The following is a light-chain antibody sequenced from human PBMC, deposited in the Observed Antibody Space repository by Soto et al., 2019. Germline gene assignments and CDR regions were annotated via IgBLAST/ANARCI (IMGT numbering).Light chain of an antibody. CDR1: SNDIGGYNY. J-gene: IGLJ2*01. V-gene: IGLV2-14*03. CDR2: DVS. Sequence: QSALTQPASVSGSPGQSITIPCTGTSNDIGGYNYVSWYQQHPGKVPKLIIFDVSYRPSGISDRFSGSKSGNTASLTISGLRPEDEADYYCSSYGASSTLFGGGTKLTVL. CDR3: SSYGASSTL.